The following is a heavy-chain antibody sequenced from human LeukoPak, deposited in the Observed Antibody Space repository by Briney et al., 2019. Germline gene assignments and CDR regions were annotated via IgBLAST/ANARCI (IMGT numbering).Heavy chain of an antibody. Sequence: PGGSLRLSCAASGFTVSSNYMSWVRQAPGKGLEWVSVIYSGGSTYYADSVKGRFTISRDNSKNTLYLQMNSLRAEDTAVYYCARDAETYYYDSSGQEYFQHWGQGTLVTVSS. J-gene: IGHJ1*01. CDR1: GFTVSSNY. CDR2: IYSGGST. D-gene: IGHD3-22*01. V-gene: IGHV3-66*01. CDR3: ARDAETYYYDSSGQEYFQH.